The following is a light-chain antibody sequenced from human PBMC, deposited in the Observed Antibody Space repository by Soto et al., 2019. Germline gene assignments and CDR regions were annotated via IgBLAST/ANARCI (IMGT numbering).Light chain of an antibody. Sequence: EIVLTQSPGTLSLSPGERATLSCRASQSVSSTYLAWYQQKPGQAPRLLIYGASSRATGIPDRFSGSGSGTDFTLIISRLEPEDFAVYYCQQRSNWPPTFGQGTRLE. J-gene: IGKJ5*01. CDR2: GAS. CDR1: QSVSSTY. V-gene: IGKV3D-20*02. CDR3: QQRSNWPPT.